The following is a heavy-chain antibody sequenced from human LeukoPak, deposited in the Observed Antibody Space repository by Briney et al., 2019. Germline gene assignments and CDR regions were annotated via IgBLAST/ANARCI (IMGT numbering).Heavy chain of an antibody. CDR2: IRYDGSNK. V-gene: IGHV3-30*02. D-gene: IGHD3-16*02. J-gene: IGHJ3*02. CDR1: GFTFSSYG. Sequence: GGSLRLSCAASGFTFSSYGMHWVRQAPGKGLEWVAFIRYDGSNKYYADSVKGRFTISRDNSKNTLYLQMNSLRAENTAVYYCAKDGYYDYVWGGYRPHADAFDIWGQGTMVTVSS. CDR3: AKDGYYDYVWGGYRPHADAFDI.